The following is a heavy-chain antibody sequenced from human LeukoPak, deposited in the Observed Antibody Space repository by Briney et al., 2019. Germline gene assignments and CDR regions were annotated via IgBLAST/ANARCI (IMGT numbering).Heavy chain of an antibody. CDR3: ARVTAIGGSDY. Sequence: SETLSLTCTVSGGSISSYYWSWIRQPPGKGLEWIGYIYYSGSTNYNPSLKSRVTISVDTSKNQFPLKLSPVTAADTAVYYCARVTAIGGSDYWGQGTLVTVSS. D-gene: IGHD2-2*02. J-gene: IGHJ4*02. CDR2: IYYSGST. CDR1: GGSISSYY. V-gene: IGHV4-59*01.